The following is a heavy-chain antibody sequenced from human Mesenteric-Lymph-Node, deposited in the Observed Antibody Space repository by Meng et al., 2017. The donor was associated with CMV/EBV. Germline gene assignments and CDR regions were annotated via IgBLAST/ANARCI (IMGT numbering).Heavy chain of an antibody. Sequence: QRQLQESGPGLVKRSETLSRSCTVSGGSISSSSYYWGWIRQPPGKGLEWIGYIYYSGSTYYYNPSLKTRVTISVDTSKNQFSLKLSSVTAADTAVYYCARHSALLVTNFDYWGQGTLVTVSS. CDR2: IYYSGSTY. CDR1: GGSISSSSYY. CDR3: ARHSALLVTNFDY. V-gene: IGHV4-39*01. D-gene: IGHD5-18*01. J-gene: IGHJ4*02.